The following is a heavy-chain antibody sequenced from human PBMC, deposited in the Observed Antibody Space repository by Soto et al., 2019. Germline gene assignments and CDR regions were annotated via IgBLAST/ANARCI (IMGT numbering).Heavy chain of an antibody. D-gene: IGHD3-10*01. CDR1: GFAFNNYG. J-gene: IGHJ4*02. CDR3: AKDLFTMVRLFDS. Sequence: GGSLRLSCTVSGFAFNNYGINWVRQAPGKGLEWVSSISGGGDSRKYVDSVKGRFTISRDNSKNTLYLQMNSLRAEDTAVYYCAKDLFTMVRLFDSWGQGTLVTVSS. CDR2: ISGGGDSR. V-gene: IGHV3-23*01.